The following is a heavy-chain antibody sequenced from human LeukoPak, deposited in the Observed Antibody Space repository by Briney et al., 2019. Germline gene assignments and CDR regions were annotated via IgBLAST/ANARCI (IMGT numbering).Heavy chain of an antibody. CDR1: GGSISSYY. J-gene: IGHJ4*02. CDR3: ARSRVGATQD. Sequence: PSETLSLTCPVSGGSISSYYWSWIRQPPGKGLEWIGYIYYSGSTNYNPSLKSRVTISVDTSKNQFSLKLSFVTAADTAVYYCARSRVGATQDWGQGTLVTVFS. D-gene: IGHD1-26*01. CDR2: IYYSGST. V-gene: IGHV4-59*01.